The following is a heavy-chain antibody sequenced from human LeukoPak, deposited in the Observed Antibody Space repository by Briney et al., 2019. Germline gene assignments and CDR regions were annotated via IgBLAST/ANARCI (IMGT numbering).Heavy chain of an antibody. CDR2: IKHDGSAK. D-gene: IGHD6-25*01. CDR3: ARDTARGDFDY. V-gene: IGHV3-7*01. CDR1: GFTFSHYW. Sequence: PGGSLRLSCAASGFTFSHYWMSWVRQAPGKGLEWVANIKHDGSAKYYVDSVKGRFTTSRDNAKNSLFLQMNSLRAEDTSVYYCARDTARGDFDYWGQGTLVTVSS. J-gene: IGHJ4*02.